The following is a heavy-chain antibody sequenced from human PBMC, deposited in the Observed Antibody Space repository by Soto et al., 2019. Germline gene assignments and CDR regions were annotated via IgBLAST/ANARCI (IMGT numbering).Heavy chain of an antibody. Sequence: PGGSLRLSCAASGLTFSSYWMHWVRQAPGKGLVWVSRINSDGSSTSYADSVKGRFTISRDNAKNTLYLQMNSLRAEDTAVYYCARESSGPLNYGMDVWGQGTTVTVSS. D-gene: IGHD6-19*01. CDR1: GLTFSSYW. CDR3: ARESSGPLNYGMDV. V-gene: IGHV3-74*01. J-gene: IGHJ6*02. CDR2: INSDGSST.